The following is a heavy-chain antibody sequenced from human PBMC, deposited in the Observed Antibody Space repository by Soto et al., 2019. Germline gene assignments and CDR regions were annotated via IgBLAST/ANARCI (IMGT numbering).Heavy chain of an antibody. CDR2: IYYSGST. CDR1: GGSISSSSYY. Sequence: SETLSLTCTVSGGSISSSSYYWGWIRQPPGKGLEWIGSIYYSGSTYYNPSLKSRVTISVDTSKNQFSLKLSSVTAADTAVYYCASMGDGYFYLSLFEYWGQGTLVTVSS. V-gene: IGHV4-39*01. J-gene: IGHJ4*02. D-gene: IGHD5-12*01. CDR3: ASMGDGYFYLSLFEY.